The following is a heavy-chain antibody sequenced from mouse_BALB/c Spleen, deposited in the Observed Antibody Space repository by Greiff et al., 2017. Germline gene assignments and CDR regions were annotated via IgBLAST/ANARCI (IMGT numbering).Heavy chain of an antibody. CDR3: ARVDITTALGFDV. D-gene: IGHD1-1*01. CDR1: GDSITSGY. CDR2: ISYSGST. J-gene: IGHJ1*01. Sequence: EVQLHQSGPSLVKPSQTLSLTCSVTGDSITSGYWNWIRKFPGNKLEYMGYISYSGSTYYNPSLKSRISITRDTSKNQYYLQLNSVTTEDTATYYCARVDITTALGFDVWGAGTTVTVSA. V-gene: IGHV3-8*02.